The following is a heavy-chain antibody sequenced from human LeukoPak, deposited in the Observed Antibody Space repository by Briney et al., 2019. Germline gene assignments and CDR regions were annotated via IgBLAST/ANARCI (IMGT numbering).Heavy chain of an antibody. CDR3: ARGLCSSTSCYLSWFDP. Sequence: SVKVSCKACRGTFSSYTISWVRQAPGQGLEWMGRIIPILGIANYAQKFQGRVTITADKSTSTAYMELSSLRSEDTAVYYCARGLCSSTSCYLSWFDPWGQGTLVTVSS. CDR2: IIPILGIA. J-gene: IGHJ5*02. CDR1: RGTFSSYT. D-gene: IGHD2-2*01. V-gene: IGHV1-69*02.